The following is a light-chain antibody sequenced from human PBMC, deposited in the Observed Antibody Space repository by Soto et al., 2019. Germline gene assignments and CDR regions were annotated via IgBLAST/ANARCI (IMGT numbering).Light chain of an antibody. CDR3: QQSYIPPIT. Sequence: DIQMTQSPSSLSASVGDRFTITCRASQSISSYLNWYQQKPGTAPKVLIYDATSVQSGVPSRFSGSGSGTDFTLTINSLQPEDFATYYCQQSYIPPITFGQGTRLEI. CDR1: QSISSY. V-gene: IGKV1-39*01. CDR2: DAT. J-gene: IGKJ5*01.